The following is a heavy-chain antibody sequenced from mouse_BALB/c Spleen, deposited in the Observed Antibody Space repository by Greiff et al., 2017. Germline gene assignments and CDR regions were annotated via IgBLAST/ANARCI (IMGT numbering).Heavy chain of an antibody. CDR2: IYPGSGNT. CDR3: ARRGRYDTWFAY. V-gene: IGHV1-77*01. D-gene: IGHD2-14*01. Sequence: VKVVESGAELARPGASVKLSCKASGYTFTDYYINWVKQRTGQGLEWIGEIYPGSGNTYYNEKFKGKATLTADKSSSTAYMQLSSLTSEDSAVYFCARRGRYDTWFAYWGQGTLVTVSA. CDR1: GYTFTDYY. J-gene: IGHJ3*01.